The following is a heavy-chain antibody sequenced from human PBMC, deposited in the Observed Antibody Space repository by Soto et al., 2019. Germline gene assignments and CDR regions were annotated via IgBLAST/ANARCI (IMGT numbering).Heavy chain of an antibody. CDR1: GFTVSSYG. CDR2: IWFDGSNK. Sequence: QVQLVESGGGVVQPGRSLRLSCAASGFTVSSYGMHWVRQAPGKGLAWGAVIWFDGSNKFYADSVKGRFTSSRDHSNNTVSLQINSLRDEDSAAYYCATTGPYWGQGTLVTVSS. J-gene: IGHJ4*02. V-gene: IGHV3-33*01. CDR3: ATTGPY.